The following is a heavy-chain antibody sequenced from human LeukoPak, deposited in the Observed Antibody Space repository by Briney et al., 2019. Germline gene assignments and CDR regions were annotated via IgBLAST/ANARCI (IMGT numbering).Heavy chain of an antibody. CDR1: GGTFSSCA. D-gene: IGHD5-24*01. CDR3: ARGRDGYILGDYFDY. J-gene: IGHJ4*02. CDR2: IIPIFGTA. V-gene: IGHV1-69*01. Sequence: GSSVKVSCKASGGTFSSCAISWVRQAPGQGLEWMGGIIPIFGTANYAQKFQGRVTITADESTSTAYMELSSLRSEDTAVYYCARGRDGYILGDYFDYWGQGTLVTVSS.